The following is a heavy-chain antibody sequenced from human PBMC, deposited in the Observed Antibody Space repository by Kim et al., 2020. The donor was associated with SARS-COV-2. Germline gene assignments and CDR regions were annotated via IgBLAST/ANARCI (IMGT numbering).Heavy chain of an antibody. V-gene: IGHV3-21*01. CDR2: ISSSSSYI. CDR3: ASKVEWLLRFPRFDY. J-gene: IGHJ4*02. CDR1: GSTFSSYS. Sequence: GGSLRLSCAASGSTFSSYSMNWVRQAPGKGLEWVSSISSSSSYIYYADSVKGRFTISRDNAKNSLYLQMNSLRAEDTAVYYCASKVEWLLRFPRFDYWGQGTLVTVSS. D-gene: IGHD6-19*01.